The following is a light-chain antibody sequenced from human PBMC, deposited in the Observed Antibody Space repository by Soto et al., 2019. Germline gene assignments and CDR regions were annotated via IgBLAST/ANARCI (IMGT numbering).Light chain of an antibody. Sequence: DIQMTQSPSSLSASVGDRVTITCRASQGISNYLAWYQQKPGKVPKLLIYAASTLQSGVPSRFSGSGSGTDFTLTISSLQPEDVATYYCQKYNRAPGFGPGNKVEIK. CDR1: QGISNY. V-gene: IGKV1-27*01. CDR2: AAS. J-gene: IGKJ3*01. CDR3: QKYNRAPG.